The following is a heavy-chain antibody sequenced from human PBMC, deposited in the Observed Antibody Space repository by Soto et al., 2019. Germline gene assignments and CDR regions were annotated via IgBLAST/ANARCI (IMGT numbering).Heavy chain of an antibody. CDR2: IYYSGST. CDR1: GVSISSSSYY. CDR3: ARQRHPHYYDSSGRVDY. Sequence: SETLSLTCTVSGVSISSSSYYWGWIRQPPGKGLEWIGSIYYSGSTYYNPSLKSRVTISVDTSKNQFSLKLSSVTAADTAVYYCARQRHPHYYDSSGRVDYWGQGTLVTVSS. J-gene: IGHJ4*02. V-gene: IGHV4-39*01. D-gene: IGHD3-22*01.